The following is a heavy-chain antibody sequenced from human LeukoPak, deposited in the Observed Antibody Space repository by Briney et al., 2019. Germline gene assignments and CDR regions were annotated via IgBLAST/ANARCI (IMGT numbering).Heavy chain of an antibody. D-gene: IGHD3-22*01. CDR1: GYTYTGYY. CDR3: AREKRNYCDSSGYYRSFDY. Sequence: GASVKVSGKASGYTYTGYYMHWVRQAPGQGLEWMGWINPNSGGTNYAQRLQGRVTMTRDTSISTAYMELSRLRSDDTAVYYCAREKRNYCDSSGYYRSFDYWGQGTLVTVSS. V-gene: IGHV1-2*02. CDR2: INPNSGGT. J-gene: IGHJ4*02.